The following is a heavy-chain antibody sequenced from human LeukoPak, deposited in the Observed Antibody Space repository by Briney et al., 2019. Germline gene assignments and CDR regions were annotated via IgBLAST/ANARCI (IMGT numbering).Heavy chain of an antibody. V-gene: IGHV4-34*01. CDR2: INHSGST. Sequence: SETLSLTCAVSGGSFSGYYWTWIRQPPGRGLEWIGEINHSGSTNYNPSLKSRVTISVDTSKNQFSLKLSSVTAADTAVYYCARVRPGYCSGGSCSLGPFGYWGQGTLVTVSS. J-gene: IGHJ4*02. D-gene: IGHD2-15*01. CDR1: GGSFSGYY. CDR3: ARVRPGYCSGGSCSLGPFGY.